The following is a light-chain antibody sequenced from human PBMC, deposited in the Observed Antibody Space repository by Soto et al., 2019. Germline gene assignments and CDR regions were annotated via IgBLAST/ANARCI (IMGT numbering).Light chain of an antibody. CDR2: DVR. CDR1: TSDFGGYNY. CDR3: SSYTSSNTVI. J-gene: IGLJ2*01. Sequence: QSVLTQPASVSGSPGQSITISCTETTSDFGGYNYVSWYQHHPGKAPKLIIYDVRARPSGVSDRFSASRSGNTASLTISGLQAEDEADYYCSSYTSSNTVIFGGGTKVTVL. V-gene: IGLV2-14*03.